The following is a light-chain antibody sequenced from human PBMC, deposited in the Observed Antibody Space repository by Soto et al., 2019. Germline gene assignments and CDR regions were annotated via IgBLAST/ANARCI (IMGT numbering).Light chain of an antibody. CDR1: QGIGKD. Sequence: IRMTQSPSSVSASVGDRVTITWRASQGIGKDLAWFQQRPGKAPKLLIYGASGLQNGVPSRFSGSGSGTDFTLTISGLQPEDFATYFCLQDFNYPWTFGQGTKVDIK. CDR3: LQDFNYPWT. CDR2: GAS. J-gene: IGKJ1*01. V-gene: IGKV1-6*01.